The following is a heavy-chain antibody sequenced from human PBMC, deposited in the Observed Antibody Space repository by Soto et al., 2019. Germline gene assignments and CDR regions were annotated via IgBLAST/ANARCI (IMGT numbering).Heavy chain of an antibody. V-gene: IGHV5-51*01. CDR1: VYSFSTYW. CDR3: ARRSNWNSAAPGY. D-gene: IGHD1-20*01. CDR2: IFPGDSDI. J-gene: IGHJ4*02. Sequence: GESLEISCKGSVYSFSTYWIAWVRQMPGKGLEWMGIIFPGDSDIRYSPSFQGHVTISADESINTAYLRWSSLKASDTAMYNCARRSNWNSAAPGYGGQGTLVTLAS.